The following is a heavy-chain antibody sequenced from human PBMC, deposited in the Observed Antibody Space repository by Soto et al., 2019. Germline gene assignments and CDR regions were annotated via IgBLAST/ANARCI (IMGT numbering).Heavy chain of an antibody. J-gene: IGHJ6*02. CDR1: GFTFDDYA. CDR2: ISWNSGSI. D-gene: IGHD1-1*01. CDR3: AKDGVTRDTGLERHYYYYYGMDV. V-gene: IGHV3-9*01. Sequence: EVQLVESGGGLVQPGRSLRLSCAASGFTFDDYAMHWVRQAPGKGLEWVSGISWNSGSIGYADSVKGRFTISRDNAKNSLYLQMNSLRAEDTALYYCAKDGVTRDTGLERHYYYYYGMDVWGQGTTVTVSS.